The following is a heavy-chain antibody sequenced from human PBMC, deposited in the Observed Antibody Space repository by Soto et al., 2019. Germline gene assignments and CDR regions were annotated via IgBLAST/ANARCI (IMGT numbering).Heavy chain of an antibody. CDR2: IWYDGSNK. V-gene: IGHV3-33*01. D-gene: IGHD6-13*01. Sequence: HPGGSLRLSCAASGFTFSSYGMHWVRQAPGKGLEWVAVIWYDGSNKYYADSVKGRFTISRDNSKNTLYLQMNSLRAEDTAVYYCARDLWASSSSWYSLPPQIWGQGTMVTVSS. CDR3: ARDLWASSSSWYSLPPQI. J-gene: IGHJ3*02. CDR1: GFTFSSYG.